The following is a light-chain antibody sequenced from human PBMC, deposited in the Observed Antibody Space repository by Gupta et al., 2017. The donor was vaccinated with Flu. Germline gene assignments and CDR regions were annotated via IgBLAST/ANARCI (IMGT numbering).Light chain of an antibody. CDR2: AAS. V-gene: IGKV1-39*01. CDR3: CQSESNPFT. J-gene: IGKJ3*01. Sequence: IQMIPSPSSLSASVGDRVTITCRASQSVTRYLNRYQQKPGKAPKLLIYAASSLQSGVPPTISGSSSARDLSLSIISILPPDFATTYCCQSESNPFTFGPGTKVEIK. CDR1: QSVTRY.